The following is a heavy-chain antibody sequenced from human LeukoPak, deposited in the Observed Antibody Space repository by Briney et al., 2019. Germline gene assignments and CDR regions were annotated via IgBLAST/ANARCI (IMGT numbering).Heavy chain of an antibody. CDR2: IYAGNSHT. D-gene: IGHD6-13*01. CDR3: ARHPGEAAGGYYFDY. Sequence: GASLKISCKDSGYSFTSYRIGWWGQMPGKGLEWMGFIYAGNSHTRYSPYLQGQVTSSADKSNSTAYLQWRSLKASHTAMYHGARHPGEAAGGYYFDYWGQGTLVTVSS. J-gene: IGHJ4*02. V-gene: IGHV5-51*01. CDR1: GYSFTSYR.